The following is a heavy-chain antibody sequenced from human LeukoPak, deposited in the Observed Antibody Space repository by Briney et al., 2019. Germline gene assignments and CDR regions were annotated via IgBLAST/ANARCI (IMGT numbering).Heavy chain of an antibody. J-gene: IGHJ6*02. CDR2: IKRDGSEK. Sequence: GGSLRLSCAASRFTFTDYWMSWVRQVPGKGLEWVANIKRDGSEKYYVDSVKGRFTISRDNAKNSLYLQMNSLRAEDTAVYYCARDGGIAVYYGMDVWGQGTTVTVSS. D-gene: IGHD6-19*01. CDR1: RFTFTDYW. V-gene: IGHV3-7*01. CDR3: ARDGGIAVYYGMDV.